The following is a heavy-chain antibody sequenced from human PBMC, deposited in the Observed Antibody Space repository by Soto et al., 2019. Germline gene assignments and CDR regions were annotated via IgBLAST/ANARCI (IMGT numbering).Heavy chain of an antibody. CDR1: GFTFSSHA. J-gene: IGHJ4*02. Sequence: LRLSCAASGFTFSSHAMNWVRQAPGKGLEWVSGISSSGSDTYHADSVKGRFTISRDNSKNTLYLQMNSLRAEDTAVYFCAKADYYGSGSYIFDFWGQGTLVTVSS. CDR2: ISSSGSDT. CDR3: AKADYYGSGSYIFDF. D-gene: IGHD3-10*01. V-gene: IGHV3-23*01.